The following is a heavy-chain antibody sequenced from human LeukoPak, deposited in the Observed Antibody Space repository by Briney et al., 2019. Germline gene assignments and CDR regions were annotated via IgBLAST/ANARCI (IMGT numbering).Heavy chain of an antibody. CDR1: GGTFNSYA. CDR3: AGTYYYDSSGYFGYYFDY. CDR2: IIPIFGTA. V-gene: IGHV1-69*13. Sequence: GASAKVSCKASGGTFNSYAISWVRQAPGQGLEWMGGIIPIFGTANYAQKFQGRVTITADESTSTAYMELSSLRSEDTAVYYCAGTYYYDSSGYFGYYFDYWGQGTLVTVSS. J-gene: IGHJ4*02. D-gene: IGHD3-22*01.